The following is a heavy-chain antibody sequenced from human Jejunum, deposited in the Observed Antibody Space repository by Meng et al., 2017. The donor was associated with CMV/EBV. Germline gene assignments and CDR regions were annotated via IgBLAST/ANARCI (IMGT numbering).Heavy chain of an antibody. V-gene: IGHV4-4*07. D-gene: IGHD1-26*01. Sequence: VLVRESALSVVDDLGPSFFLFFVPCGSSQCSYVGWFPQPAGKGLEWIGRIYNSGRTHYNPTLKSRLTMSVDFYNNQIFLKLRSGTAADTAVYYCARESGSYYWFDSWGQGTLVTVSS. J-gene: IGHJ5*01. CDR3: ARESGSYYWFDS. CDR2: IYNSGRT. CDR1: CGSSQCSY.